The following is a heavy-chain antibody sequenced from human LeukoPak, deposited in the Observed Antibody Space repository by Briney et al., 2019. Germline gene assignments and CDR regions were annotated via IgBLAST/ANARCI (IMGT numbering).Heavy chain of an antibody. CDR1: GFTFSSYS. CDR2: ISSSSSYI. Sequence: GGSLRLSCAASGFTFSSYSMNWVRQAPGKGLEWVSSISSSSSYIYYADSVKGRFTISRDNAKNTLYLQMNSLRAEDTAVYYCARDSPYYDILTGYYKGYYYYYYMDVWGKGTTVTISS. V-gene: IGHV3-21*01. CDR3: ARDSPYYDILTGYYKGYYYYYYMDV. D-gene: IGHD3-9*01. J-gene: IGHJ6*03.